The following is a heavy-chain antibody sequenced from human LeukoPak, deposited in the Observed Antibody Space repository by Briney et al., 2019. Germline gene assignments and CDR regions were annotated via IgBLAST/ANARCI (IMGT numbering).Heavy chain of an antibody. J-gene: IGHJ5*02. Sequence: SETLSLTCAVYGGSFSGYYWSWICQPPGKGLEWIGEINHSGSTNYNPSLKSRVTISVDTSKNQFSLKLSSVTAADTAVYYCARLTGYSSESWFDPWGQGTLVTVSS. D-gene: IGHD3-9*01. CDR3: ARLTGYSSESWFDP. V-gene: IGHV4-34*01. CDR1: GGSFSGYY. CDR2: INHSGST.